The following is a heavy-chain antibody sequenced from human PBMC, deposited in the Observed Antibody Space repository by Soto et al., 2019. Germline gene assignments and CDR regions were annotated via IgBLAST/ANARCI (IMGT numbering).Heavy chain of an antibody. D-gene: IGHD2-8*01. CDR2: IHYSGST. V-gene: IGHV4-59*01. Sequence: PSETLSLTCTVSGGSISSYYWNWIRQPPGKGLEWIGHIHYSGSTNYNPSLQSRVTISVDTSKNQFSLKLSSVTAADTAVYYCANAVRWLSFDYWGQGTLVTVS. CDR1: GGSISSYY. J-gene: IGHJ4*02. CDR3: ANAVRWLSFDY.